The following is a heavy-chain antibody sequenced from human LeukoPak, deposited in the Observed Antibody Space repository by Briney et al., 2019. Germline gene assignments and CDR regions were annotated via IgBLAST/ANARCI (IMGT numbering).Heavy chain of an antibody. CDR1: GGSISSYF. CDR2: MYHSGST. J-gene: IGHJ6*02. V-gene: IGHV4-59*01. Sequence: SETLSLTCTVSGGSISSYFWSWLRQSPGKGLEWIGLMYHSGSTNYNPSLKSRVIMSQDTSTNQFSLQVNSVTAADSAAYYCARSFRGYSQGYYYYAMDVWGQGTTVTVFS. CDR3: ARSFRGYSQGYYYYAMDV. D-gene: IGHD5-18*01.